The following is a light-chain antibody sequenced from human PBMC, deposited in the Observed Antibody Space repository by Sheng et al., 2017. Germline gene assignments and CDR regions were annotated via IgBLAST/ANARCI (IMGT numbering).Light chain of an antibody. Sequence: QSVLTQPPSASGTPGQTVTISCSGSSANIGTNAVNWYQHLPGTTPKLLIFSDSQRPSGVPDRFSGSKSGTTAYLAIRGLQSEDEADFYCGAWDDNLSGSYVFGTGTSVTVL. V-gene: IGLV1-44*01. CDR3: GAWDDNLSGSYV. CDR2: SDS. CDR1: SANIGTNA. J-gene: IGLJ1*01.